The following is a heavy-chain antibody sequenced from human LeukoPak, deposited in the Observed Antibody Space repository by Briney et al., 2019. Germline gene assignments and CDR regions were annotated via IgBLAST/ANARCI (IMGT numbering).Heavy chain of an antibody. CDR1: GFTFSNAW. CDR2: IKSKTDGRTT. D-gene: IGHD3-22*01. Sequence: PGGSLRLSCAASGFTFSNAWMSWVRQAPGKGLEWVGRIKSKTDGRTTDYAADVKGRFTIARDDAKMTLYLQMNSLKTEDTAVYYCTTGLTYYYDSSGYYPIDYWGQGTLVTVSS. V-gene: IGHV3-15*01. CDR3: TTGLTYYYDSSGYYPIDY. J-gene: IGHJ4*02.